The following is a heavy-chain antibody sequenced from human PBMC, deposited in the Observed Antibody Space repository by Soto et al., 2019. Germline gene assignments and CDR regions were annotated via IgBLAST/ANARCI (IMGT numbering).Heavy chain of an antibody. V-gene: IGHV1-69*13. CDR3: ARPDEGGYSSNHHYYYALGV. D-gene: IGHD3-22*01. CDR2: IIPIFDIT. Sequence: ASVKVSCKASGGTFRSYSISWVRQAPGQGLEWMGGIIPIFDITNYAQKFQGRVTITADESTSTAYMELSSLGSDDTAVYYCARPDEGGYSSNHHYYYALGVWGQGTTVTVSS. J-gene: IGHJ6*02. CDR1: GGTFRSYS.